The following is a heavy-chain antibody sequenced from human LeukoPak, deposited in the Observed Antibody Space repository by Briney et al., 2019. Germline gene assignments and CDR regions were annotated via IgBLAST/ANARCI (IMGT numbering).Heavy chain of an antibody. Sequence: SETLSLTCTVSGGSISSYYWSWIRQPPGKGLEWIGYIYYSGSTNYNPSLKSRVTISVDTSKNQFSLKLSSVTAADTAVYYCARHRRTYYDILTGYYKPYLDYWGQGTLVTVSS. D-gene: IGHD3-9*01. CDR2: IYYSGST. CDR3: ARHRRTYYDILTGYYKPYLDY. V-gene: IGHV4-59*08. CDR1: GGSISSYY. J-gene: IGHJ4*02.